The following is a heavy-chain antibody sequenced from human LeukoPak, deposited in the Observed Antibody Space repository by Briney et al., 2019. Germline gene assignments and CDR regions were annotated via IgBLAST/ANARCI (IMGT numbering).Heavy chain of an antibody. V-gene: IGHV1-18*01. Sequence: ASVKVSCKASGYTFTDFGFIWVRQAPGQGLEWMGWVSTYKGDTDYAKKFQDRVTMTTESSTQTTFMELGNLRSDDTAVYYCARAESMALYFLYWGQGTLVSVSS. D-gene: IGHD1-14*01. CDR3: ARAESMALYFLY. CDR2: VSTYKGDT. CDR1: GYTFTDFG. J-gene: IGHJ1*01.